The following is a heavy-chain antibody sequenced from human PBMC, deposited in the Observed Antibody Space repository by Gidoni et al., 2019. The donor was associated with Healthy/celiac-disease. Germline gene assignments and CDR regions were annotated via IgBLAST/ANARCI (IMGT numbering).Heavy chain of an antibody. Sequence: QVQLLESGGGVVQPGGSLPLSCAASGFTFSSYGMHWVRQAPGKGLGWVAVIGYDGSNKYYADSVKGRFTFSRDNSKNTLYLQMNSLRAEDTAVYYCARRLLEYYYYGMDVWGQGTTVTVSS. V-gene: IGHV3-33*01. J-gene: IGHJ6*02. D-gene: IGHD5-18*01. CDR3: ARRLLEYYYYGMDV. CDR1: GFTFSSYG. CDR2: IGYDGSNK.